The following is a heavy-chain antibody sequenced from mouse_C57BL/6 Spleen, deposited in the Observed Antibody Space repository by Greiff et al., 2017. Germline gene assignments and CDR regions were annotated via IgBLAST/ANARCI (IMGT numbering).Heavy chain of an antibody. J-gene: IGHJ2*01. V-gene: IGHV5-6*01. CDR2: ISSGGSYT. CDR3: ARRDSYYFDY. Sequence: DVHLVESGGDLVKPGGSLKLSCAASGFTFSSYGMSWVRQTPDKRLEWVATISSGGSYTYYPDSVKGRFTISRDNAKNTLYLQMSSLKSEDTAMYYCARRDSYYFDYWGQGTTLTVSS. D-gene: IGHD2-12*01. CDR1: GFTFSSYG.